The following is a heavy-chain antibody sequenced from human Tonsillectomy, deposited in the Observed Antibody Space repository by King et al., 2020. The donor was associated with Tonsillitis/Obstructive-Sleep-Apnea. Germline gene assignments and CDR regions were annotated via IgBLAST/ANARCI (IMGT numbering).Heavy chain of an antibody. Sequence: QLQESGPGLVKPSETLSLTCTVSGGSISSYYWSWIRQPPGKGLEWIGYIYYSGSTNYNPSLKSRVTISVDTSKNQFSLKLSSVTAADTAVYYWARFDEAPPDYWGQGTLVTVSS. D-gene: IGHD3-9*01. J-gene: IGHJ4*02. V-gene: IGHV4-59*08. CDR3: ARFDEAPPDY. CDR2: IYYSGST. CDR1: GGSISSYY.